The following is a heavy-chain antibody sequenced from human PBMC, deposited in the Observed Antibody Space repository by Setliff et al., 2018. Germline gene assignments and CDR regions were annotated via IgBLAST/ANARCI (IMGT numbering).Heavy chain of an antibody. CDR2: INHSGSG. CDR1: GGSFDTYY. V-gene: IGHV4-34*01. CDR3: ARQGFGTMIQGVIGQ. J-gene: IGHJ1*01. D-gene: IGHD3-10*01. Sequence: PSETLSLTCNVYGGSFDTYYWSWIRQPPGKGLEWFGEINHSGSGDYNPSFRGRVTISLDTSKNQFSLKLRSVTAADTAVYYCARQGFGTMIQGVIGQWGQGTLVTVSS.